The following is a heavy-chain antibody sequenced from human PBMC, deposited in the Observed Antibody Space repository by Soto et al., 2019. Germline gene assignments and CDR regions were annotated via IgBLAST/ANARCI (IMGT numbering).Heavy chain of an antibody. Sequence: PGGSLRLSCAASGFTFSSYAMHWVRQAPGKGLEGGALISYDGSDKDYADSVKGRFTISRDNSKNTLYLQMNSLRAEDTAVYYCAKDRVKTTVTGLYYYYGMDVWGQGTTVTVSS. V-gene: IGHV3-30-3*01. CDR1: GFTFSSYA. CDR2: ISYDGSDK. D-gene: IGHD4-17*01. J-gene: IGHJ6*02. CDR3: AKDRVKTTVTGLYYYYGMDV.